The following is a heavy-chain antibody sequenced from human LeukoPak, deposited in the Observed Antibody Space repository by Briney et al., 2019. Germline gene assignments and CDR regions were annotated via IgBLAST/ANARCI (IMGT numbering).Heavy chain of an antibody. CDR2: IYYSGST. Sequence: SETLSLTCTVSGGSISSSGYYWGWIRQPPGKGLEWIGYIYYSGSTNYNPSLKSRVTISVDTSKNQFSLKLSSVTAADTAVYYCARDRGMVWFDPWGQGTLVTVSS. J-gene: IGHJ5*02. D-gene: IGHD3-10*01. V-gene: IGHV4-61*08. CDR1: GGSISSSGYY. CDR3: ARDRGMVWFDP.